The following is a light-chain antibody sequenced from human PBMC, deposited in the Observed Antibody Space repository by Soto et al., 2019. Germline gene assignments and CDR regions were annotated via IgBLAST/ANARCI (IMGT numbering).Light chain of an antibody. Sequence: DIHLTQSPSFLSASVLDRVTITCRASQGISSYLGWYQQTPGKAPKLVIYTASNLETGVPSRFSGSGAGTYFVFTICSLQAEDIANYYCQQYDDRPITFGGGTKVDIK. CDR2: TAS. CDR1: QGISSY. V-gene: IGKV1-33*01. J-gene: IGKJ4*01. CDR3: QQYDDRPIT.